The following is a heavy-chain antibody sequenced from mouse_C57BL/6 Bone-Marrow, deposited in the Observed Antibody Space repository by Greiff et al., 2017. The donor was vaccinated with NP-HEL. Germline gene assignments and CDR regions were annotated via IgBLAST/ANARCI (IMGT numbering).Heavy chain of an antibody. CDR3: ARDGYYAAWFAY. V-gene: IGHV1-69*01. Sequence: QLQQPGAELVMPGASVKLSCKASGYTFTSYWMHWVKQRPGQGLEWIGEIDPSDSYTNYNQKFKGKSTLTVDKSSSTAYMQLSSLTSEDSAVYYCARDGYYAAWFAYWGQGTLVTVSA. CDR1: GYTFTSYW. J-gene: IGHJ3*01. D-gene: IGHD2-3*01. CDR2: IDPSDSYT.